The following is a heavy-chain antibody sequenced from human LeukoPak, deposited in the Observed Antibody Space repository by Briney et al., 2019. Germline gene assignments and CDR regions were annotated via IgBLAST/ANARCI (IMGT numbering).Heavy chain of an antibody. CDR3: ARDGLGKTDP. CDR1: GDSISSYY. CDR2: VHYSEST. V-gene: IGHV4-59*01. Sequence: PSETLSLTCTVSGDSISSYYWSWIRQPPGKGLEWIASVHYSESTNYNPSLKSRVTISLDTSKKQFSLKLNSVTAADTAVYFCARDGLGKTDPWGQGTLVTVSS. J-gene: IGHJ5*02. D-gene: IGHD7-27*01.